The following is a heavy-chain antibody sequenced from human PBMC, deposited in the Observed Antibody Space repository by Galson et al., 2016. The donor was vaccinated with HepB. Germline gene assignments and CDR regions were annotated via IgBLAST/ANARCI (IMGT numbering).Heavy chain of an antibody. CDR1: GFTFSTYA. V-gene: IGHV3-23*01. CDR3: AKDIVVAGTRTPDC. J-gene: IGHJ4*02. Sequence: SLRLSCAASGFTFSTYAMNWVRQAPGKGLEWVSGVTPGGNTYYADSVKGRFTISRDNAKDSLYLQMNSLRAEDTALYYCAKDIVVAGTRTPDCWGQGTLVTVST. D-gene: IGHD6-19*01. CDR2: VTPGGNT.